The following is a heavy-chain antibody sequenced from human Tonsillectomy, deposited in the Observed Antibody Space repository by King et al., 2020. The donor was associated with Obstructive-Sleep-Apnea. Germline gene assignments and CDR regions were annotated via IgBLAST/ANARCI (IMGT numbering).Heavy chain of an antibody. Sequence: QLVQSGAEVKRPGASVKVSCKASGYTFTSYGICWVRQAPGQGLEWMGWISAYNGNTYYAQKVQGRVTMTTDTSTSTAYMGLRSLRSDDTAVYYCARDPPPYSRDYYGMDVWGQGTTVTVSS. V-gene: IGHV1-18*01. CDR2: ISAYNGNT. CDR1: GYTFTSYG. CDR3: ARDPPPYSRDYYGMDV. D-gene: IGHD4-11*01. J-gene: IGHJ6*02.